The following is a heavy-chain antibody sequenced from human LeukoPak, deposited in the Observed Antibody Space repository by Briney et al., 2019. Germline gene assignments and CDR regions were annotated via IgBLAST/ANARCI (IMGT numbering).Heavy chain of an antibody. CDR1: GFTFSSYS. CDR3: ARDTYCGGDCYTLYGMDV. V-gene: IGHV3-21*01. Sequence: GGSLRLSCAASGFTFSSYSMNWVRQAPGKGLEWVSSISSSSSYIYYADSVEGRFTISRDNAKNSLYLQMNSLRAEDTAVYYCARDTYCGGDCYTLYGMDVWGQGTTVTVSS. D-gene: IGHD2-21*02. CDR2: ISSSSSYI. J-gene: IGHJ6*02.